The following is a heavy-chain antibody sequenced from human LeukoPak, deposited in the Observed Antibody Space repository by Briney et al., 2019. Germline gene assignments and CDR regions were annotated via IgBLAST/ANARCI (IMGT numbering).Heavy chain of an antibody. Sequence: PGGSLRLSCAASGFTFSIYAMSWVRLAPGKGLEWVSSICGGGDTTYYADSVKGRFTISRDTSKNTLYLQMNSLRAEDTAVYYCARGSEQWLETYFDYWGQGTLVTVSS. CDR2: ICGGGDTT. CDR1: GFTFSIYA. CDR3: ARGSEQWLETYFDY. J-gene: IGHJ4*02. D-gene: IGHD6-19*01. V-gene: IGHV3-23*01.